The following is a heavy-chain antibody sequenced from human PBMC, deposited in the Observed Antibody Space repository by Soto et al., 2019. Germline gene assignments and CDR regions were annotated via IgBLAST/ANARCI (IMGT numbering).Heavy chain of an antibody. CDR1: GFTFSTYA. J-gene: IGHJ4*02. V-gene: IGHV3-23*01. CDR3: AKDVKPTNEYYFDY. CDR2: ISGSGGIT. D-gene: IGHD1-1*01. Sequence: GGSLSLSCAASGFTFSTYAMSWVRQAPGKGLEWVSAISGSGGITYYADSVKGRFTISRDNSKNTLYLQMNSLSAEDTAVYYCAKDVKPTNEYYFDYWGLGALLTVSS.